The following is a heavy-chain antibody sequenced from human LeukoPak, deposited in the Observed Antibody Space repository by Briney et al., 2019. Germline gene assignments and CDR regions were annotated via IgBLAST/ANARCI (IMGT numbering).Heavy chain of an antibody. J-gene: IGHJ4*02. CDR3: ARDPGVVPAAYDY. CDR1: GFTFSFYW. Sequence: GGSLRLSCAASGFTFSFYWMSWVRQAPGKGLERLANIKQDGSDKYYVDSVKGRFTISRDNAKNSVYLQMNSLRAEDTAIYYCARDPGVVPAAYDYWGQGTLVSVSS. CDR2: IKQDGSDK. V-gene: IGHV3-7*03. D-gene: IGHD2-2*01.